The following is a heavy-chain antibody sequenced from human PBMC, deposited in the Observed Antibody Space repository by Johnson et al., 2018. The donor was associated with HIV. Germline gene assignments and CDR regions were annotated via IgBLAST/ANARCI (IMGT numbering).Heavy chain of an antibody. D-gene: IGHD3-10*01. CDR3: AREYTYGPDAFDI. Sequence: QVQLVESGGGLVKHGGSLRLSCAASGFTFSDYYMSWIRQAPGKGLEWVSYISSSGSTIYYADSVKGRFTISRDNSKNTLYLQMNSLRAEDTAVYYCAREYTYGPDAFDIWGQGTRVTVSS. J-gene: IGHJ3*02. V-gene: IGHV3-11*04. CDR1: GFTFSDYY. CDR2: ISSSGSTI.